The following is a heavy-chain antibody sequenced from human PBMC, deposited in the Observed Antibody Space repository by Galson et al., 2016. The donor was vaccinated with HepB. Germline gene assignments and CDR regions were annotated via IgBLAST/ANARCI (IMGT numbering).Heavy chain of an antibody. Sequence: TLSLTCTVSGYSISSGYYWSWIRQHPGKGLEWIGYISYTGVTNYKSSLKSRVTMSIDTSKNQFSLKLSAVTAADMAVYYCARGPPDYLDSGSFYSGWFDPWGQGTLVTVSS. V-gene: IGHV4-31*03. CDR1: GYSISSGYY. CDR3: ARGPPDYLDSGSFYSGWFDP. D-gene: IGHD3-10*01. CDR2: ISYTGVT. J-gene: IGHJ5*02.